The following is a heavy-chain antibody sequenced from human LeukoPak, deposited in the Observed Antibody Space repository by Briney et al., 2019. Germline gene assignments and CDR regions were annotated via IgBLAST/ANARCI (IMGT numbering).Heavy chain of an antibody. D-gene: IGHD2-21*01. Sequence: SETLSLTCTVSGGSISSSSYYWGWIRQPPGKGLEWIGSIYDGGIIYDSGSTYYNPSLKSRVTISVDTSKNQFSLKLSSVTAADTAVYYCARGVVIAPQTFDYWGQGTLVTVSS. V-gene: IGHV4-39*07. CDR2: IYDGGIIYDSGST. CDR1: GGSISSSSYY. J-gene: IGHJ4*02. CDR3: ARGVVIAPQTFDY.